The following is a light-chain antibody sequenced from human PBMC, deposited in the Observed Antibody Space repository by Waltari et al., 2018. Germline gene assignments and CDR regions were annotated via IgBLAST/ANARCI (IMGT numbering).Light chain of an antibody. Sequence: SYELTQPPSVSVSPGQTARITCSGDALPTQYAYWYQQKPGQAPVLVIYKDSERPSGIPERFSGSSSGTSVTLTISVVQAEDEADYYCQSADSSGTVVFGGGTKLTVL. CDR2: KDS. CDR1: ALPTQY. CDR3: QSADSSGTVV. J-gene: IGLJ2*01. V-gene: IGLV3-25*03.